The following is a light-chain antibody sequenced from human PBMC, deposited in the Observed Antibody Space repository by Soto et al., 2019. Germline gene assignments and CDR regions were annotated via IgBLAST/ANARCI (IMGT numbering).Light chain of an antibody. Sequence: DIQMTQSPSTLSASIGDRVTITCRASQNINKWLAWYQQKPGKAPKLLIYDASSLESGVSSRFSGSGSETEFTLTINSLQPADFATYYCQQYNTFSREFGQGTKVEIK. CDR3: QQYNTFSRE. CDR1: QNINKW. V-gene: IGKV1-5*01. CDR2: DAS. J-gene: IGKJ1*01.